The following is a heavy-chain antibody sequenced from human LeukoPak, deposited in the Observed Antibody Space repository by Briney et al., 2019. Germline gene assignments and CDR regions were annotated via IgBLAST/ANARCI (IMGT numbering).Heavy chain of an antibody. J-gene: IGHJ4*02. CDR3: ARRSSGFDY. CDR2: IYPGDSDT. Sequence: GESLKISCTGSGYSFTSYWIGWMRQTPGKGLERMGIIYPGDSDTRYSPSFQGQVTISVDKSISTAYLQWSSLKASDTDMYYCARRSSGFDYWGQGTLVTVSS. V-gene: IGHV5-51*01. CDR1: GYSFTSYW. D-gene: IGHD6-19*01.